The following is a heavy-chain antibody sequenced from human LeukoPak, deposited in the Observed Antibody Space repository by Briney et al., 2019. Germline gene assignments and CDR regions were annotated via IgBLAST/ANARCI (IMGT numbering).Heavy chain of an antibody. CDR1: GVSINTYY. Sequence: PSETLSLTCTVSGVSINTYYASWIRQAPGKGLEFIGFIYNGGNTNYNPSLKSRATISVDTSSNQFSLRLTSVTAADTAMYYCAAGPWELDFWGQGTLVTVPS. V-gene: IGHV4-4*09. J-gene: IGHJ4*02. D-gene: IGHD1-26*01. CDR2: IYNGGNT. CDR3: AAGPWELDF.